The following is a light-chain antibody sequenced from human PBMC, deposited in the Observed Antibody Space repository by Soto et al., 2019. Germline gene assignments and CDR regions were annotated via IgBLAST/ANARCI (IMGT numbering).Light chain of an antibody. Sequence: EIVLTQSPATLSLSPGETATLSCRASQSVSSYLAWYQQKPGQAPRLLIYDASTRATGIPARFSGCGSGTEFTLTINSLQSDDFATYYRQQYTDWPGTFGQGTKVDIK. V-gene: IGKV3D-15*01. CDR3: QQYTDWPGT. J-gene: IGKJ1*01. CDR2: DAS. CDR1: QSVSSY.